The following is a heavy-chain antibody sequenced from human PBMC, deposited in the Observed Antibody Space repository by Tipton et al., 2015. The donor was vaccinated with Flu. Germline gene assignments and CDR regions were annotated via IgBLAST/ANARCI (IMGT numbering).Heavy chain of an antibody. V-gene: IGHV4-59*01. D-gene: IGHD3-10*01. CDR2: IYYSGST. J-gene: IGHJ3*02. CDR3: ARVALRSDYYGSGTIPRYFAFDI. Sequence: LRLSCTVSGCSISSYYWSWIRQPPGKGLEWIGYIYYSGSTNYNPSLKSRVTISVDTSKNQFSLKLSSVTAADTAVYYCARVALRSDYYGSGTIPRYFAFDIWGQGTMVTVSS. CDR1: GCSISSYY.